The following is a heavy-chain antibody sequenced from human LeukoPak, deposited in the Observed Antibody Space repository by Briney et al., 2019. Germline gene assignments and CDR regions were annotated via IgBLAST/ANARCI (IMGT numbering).Heavy chain of an antibody. Sequence: GGSLRLSCAASGFTFSSYWMSWVRQAPGKGLEWVSAVSGSGGRTYYADSVKGRFTISRDNSKNTLYLQMNSLRAEDTAVYYCAKDGEDYGDYGFDYWGQGTLVTVSS. CDR1: GFTFSSYW. CDR2: VSGSGGRT. CDR3: AKDGEDYGDYGFDY. J-gene: IGHJ4*02. D-gene: IGHD4-17*01. V-gene: IGHV3-23*01.